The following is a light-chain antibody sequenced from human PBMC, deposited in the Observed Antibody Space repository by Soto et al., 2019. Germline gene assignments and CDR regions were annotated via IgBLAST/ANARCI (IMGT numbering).Light chain of an antibody. CDR3: QQRNVWPAST. V-gene: IGKV3-11*01. CDR2: DAS. Sequence: EVVLTQSPATLSLSPGERATLSCRASQSIRTSLAWYQQKPGQAPRLVIFDASNRANGVPARLGGSGSGTDFTLTINSLEPEDFAVYYCQQRNVWPASTFGQGTRLEIK. CDR1: QSIRTS. J-gene: IGKJ5*01.